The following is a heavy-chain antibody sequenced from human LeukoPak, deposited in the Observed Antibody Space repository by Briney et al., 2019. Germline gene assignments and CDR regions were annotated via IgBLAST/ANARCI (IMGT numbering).Heavy chain of an antibody. CDR1: GFTFDDYA. J-gene: IGHJ4*02. CDR3: AKDGYSYGQYFDY. CDR2: ISWNSGSI. Sequence: GRSLRLSCAASGFTFDDYAMHWVRQAPGKGLEWVSGISWNSGSIGYADSVKGRFTISRDNAKNSLYLQMNSLRAEDTALYYCAKDGYSYGQYFDYWGQGTLVTVSS. V-gene: IGHV3-9*01. D-gene: IGHD5-18*01.